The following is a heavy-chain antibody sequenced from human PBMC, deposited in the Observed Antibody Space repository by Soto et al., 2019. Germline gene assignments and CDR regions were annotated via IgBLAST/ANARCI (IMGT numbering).Heavy chain of an antibody. CDR1: GYTFTNFG. CDR2: ISTYNGNT. D-gene: IGHD2-21*02. V-gene: IGHV1-18*01. J-gene: IGHJ4*02. Sequence: QVQLVQSGAEVKKPGASVKVSCKASGYTFTNFGISWVRQAPGQGLERMGWISTYNGNTTYAQKFKGRVTMTTDTPTSLGDMEVGSLIFDDTAVDYFARGVTPIDYWGQGTLVTVSS. CDR3: ARGVTPIDY.